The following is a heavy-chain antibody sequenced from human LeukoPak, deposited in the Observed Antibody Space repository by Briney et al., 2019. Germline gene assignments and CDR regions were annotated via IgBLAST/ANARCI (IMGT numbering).Heavy chain of an antibody. V-gene: IGHV5-51*01. D-gene: IGHD3-22*01. CDR1: GYSFTSYW. J-gene: IGHJ5*02. CDR3: ARRTYYYDSSGLGYNRFDP. Sequence: GESLKISCKGSGYSFTSYWIGWVRQMPGKGLEWMGIIYPGDSDTRYSPSFQGQVTISADKSISTAYLQWSSLKASDTAMYYCARRTYYYDSSGLGYNRFDPWGQGTLVTVSS. CDR2: IYPGDSDT.